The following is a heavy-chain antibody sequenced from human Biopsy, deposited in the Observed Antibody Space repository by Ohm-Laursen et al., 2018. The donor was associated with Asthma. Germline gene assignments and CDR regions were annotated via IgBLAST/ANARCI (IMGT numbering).Heavy chain of an antibody. CDR2: ITFDGSTQ. J-gene: IGHJ4*02. Sequence: SLRLSCSASGRHFGSYNMHWARQPPGKGLEWVAVITFDGSTQHYGDSVKGRFTISRDNSKNMLFLQMNSLRAEDTAVYYCLRDTLGYYFDIWGQGTQVTVSS. V-gene: IGHV3-30-3*01. CDR3: LRDTLGYYFDI. CDR1: GRHFGSYN. D-gene: IGHD6-13*01.